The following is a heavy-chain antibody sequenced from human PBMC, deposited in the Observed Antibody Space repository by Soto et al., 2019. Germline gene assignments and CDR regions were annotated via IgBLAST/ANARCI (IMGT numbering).Heavy chain of an antibody. V-gene: IGHV3-23*01. Sequence: EVQLLESGGGLVQPGGSLRLSCVASGFTFSRYVMSWVRQAPGKGLELVSTINSNGDRTYYADSVKGRFTISRDNSKASLYLKMNSLRAEYTAVYYCARVPDLDYCSRTSCLYYFDYWGQGALVTVSS. J-gene: IGHJ4*02. D-gene: IGHD2-2*01. CDR1: GFTFSRYV. CDR2: INSNGDRT. CDR3: ARVPDLDYCSRTSCLYYFDY.